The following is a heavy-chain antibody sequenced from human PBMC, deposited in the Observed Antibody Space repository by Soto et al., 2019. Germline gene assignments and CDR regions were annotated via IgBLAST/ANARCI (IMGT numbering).Heavy chain of an antibody. Sequence: PGGSLRLSCAVSGFTFTNFVMSWVRQAPGKGLEWVSAITGSSGDTYYADSVKGRFTISRDNSKNTLHLQMDSLRAEDTAIHYCAKGSASSRPYFFDCWGQGALVTVSS. J-gene: IGHJ4*02. D-gene: IGHD6-6*01. CDR1: GFTFTNFV. CDR3: AKGSASSRPYFFDC. CDR2: ITGSSGDT. V-gene: IGHV3-23*01.